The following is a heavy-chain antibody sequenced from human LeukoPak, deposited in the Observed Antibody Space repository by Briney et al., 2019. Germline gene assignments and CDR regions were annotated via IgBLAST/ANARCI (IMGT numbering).Heavy chain of an antibody. V-gene: IGHV5-51*01. CDR2: IYPGDSDT. Sequence: GESLQISCKGSGYSFTSYWIGWVRQMPGKGLEWMGIIYPGDSDTRYSPSFQGQVTISADKSISTAYLQWSSLKASDTAMYYCARLFPVPQLRYFDWLFTGERDDAFDIWGQGTMVTVSS. CDR3: ARLFPVPQLRYFDWLFTGERDDAFDI. D-gene: IGHD3-9*01. CDR1: GYSFTSYW. J-gene: IGHJ3*02.